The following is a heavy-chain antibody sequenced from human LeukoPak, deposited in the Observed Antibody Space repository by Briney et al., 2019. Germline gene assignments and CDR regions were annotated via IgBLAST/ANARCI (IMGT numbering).Heavy chain of an antibody. CDR2: IYYTGNT. V-gene: IGHV4-59*01. D-gene: IGHD3-3*01. Sequence: PSETLSPTCTVFGGSISTYYWSWIRQPPGKGLEWIGYIYYTGNTNYNPSLKSRVTMSIDTSKNQFSLRLSSVTAADTALYYCTRSRVMDVWGQGTTVTVSS. J-gene: IGHJ6*02. CDR3: TRSRVMDV. CDR1: GGSISTYY.